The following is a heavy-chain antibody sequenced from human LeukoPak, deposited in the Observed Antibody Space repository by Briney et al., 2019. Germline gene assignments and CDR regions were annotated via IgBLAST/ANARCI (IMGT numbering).Heavy chain of an antibody. CDR3: AETGPSDF. D-gene: IGHD3-9*01. CDR1: GFPFSRLG. J-gene: IGHJ4*02. CDR2: ISHDGTNI. V-gene: IGHV3-30*03. Sequence: GSSLRLPCAASGFPFSRLGMHWVRQAPGEGLEWVAAISHDGTNIHYAESVKSRFTISRDNSKNMLYLQMNSLRAEDTALYYCAETGPSDFWGQGTLVTVSS.